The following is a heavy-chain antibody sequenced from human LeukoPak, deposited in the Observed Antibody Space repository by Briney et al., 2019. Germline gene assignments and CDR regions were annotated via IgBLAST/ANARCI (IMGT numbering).Heavy chain of an antibody. V-gene: IGHV1-69*05. CDR2: IIPIFGTA. CDR1: GGTFSSYA. J-gene: IGHJ3*02. CDR3: ARETYMVVNWDHRLGAFDI. D-gene: IGHD4/OR15-4a*01. Sequence: SVKVSCKASGGTFSSYAISWVRQAPGQGLEWRGRIIPIFGTANYAQKFQGRVTITTDESTSTAYMELSSLRSEDTAVYYCARETYMVVNWDHRLGAFDIWGQGTMVTVSS.